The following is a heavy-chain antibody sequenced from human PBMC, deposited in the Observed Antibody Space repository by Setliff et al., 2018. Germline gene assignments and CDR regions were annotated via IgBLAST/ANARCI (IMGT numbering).Heavy chain of an antibody. CDR2: IYYNGRS. Sequence: SETLSLTCTVSGGSISNYYWSWIRQSPGKGLEWIGFIYYNGRSDHNPSFQSRVTMSVDRSKNQFSLNLRAMTAADTAVYHCAREGGGSGWTPDSWGQGTLVTVSS. V-gene: IGHV4-59*01. J-gene: IGHJ4*02. CDR3: AREGGGSGWTPDS. CDR1: GGSISNYY. D-gene: IGHD6-19*01.